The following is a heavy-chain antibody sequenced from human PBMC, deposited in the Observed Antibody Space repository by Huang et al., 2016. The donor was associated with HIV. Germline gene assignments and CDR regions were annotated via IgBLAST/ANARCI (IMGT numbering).Heavy chain of an antibody. CDR1: GGSISSSSYY. Sequence: QLQLQESGPGLVKPSETLSLPCTVSGGSISSSSYYWGWIRQSPGKGLEWIGRIYYIGNGYYNPSLKSRVTMSVDRSSNQFSLKMHSVTAADTAVYYCASRTTVTTTSNYHYFYMDVWGKGTTVIVSS. J-gene: IGHJ6*03. V-gene: IGHV4-39*01. CDR3: ASRTTVTTTSNYHYFYMDV. CDR2: IYYIGNG. D-gene: IGHD4-17*01.